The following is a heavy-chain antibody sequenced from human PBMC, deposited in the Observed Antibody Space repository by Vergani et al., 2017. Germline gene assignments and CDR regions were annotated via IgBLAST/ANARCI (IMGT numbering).Heavy chain of an antibody. D-gene: IGHD5-24*01. Sequence: EVQLVESGGGLVQPGRSLRLSCAASGFTFDDYAMHWVRQAPGKGLEWVSGISWNSGSIGYADSVKGRFTISRDNAKNSLYLQMNSLRAEDTALYYCAKVLERRDGYNHFDYWGQGTLVTVSS. J-gene: IGHJ4*02. CDR2: ISWNSGSI. CDR3: AKVLERRDGYNHFDY. V-gene: IGHV3-9*01. CDR1: GFTFDDYA.